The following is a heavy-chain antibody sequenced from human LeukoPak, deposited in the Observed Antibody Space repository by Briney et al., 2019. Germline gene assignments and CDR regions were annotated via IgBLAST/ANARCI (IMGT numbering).Heavy chain of an antibody. V-gene: IGHV3-49*04. CDR2: IRGKVYGGAT. CDR1: GFTFGTYA. Sequence: PGGSLRLSCTASGFTFGTYAINWVRQAPGKGLEWVGFIRGKVYGGATDYAASVKGRFTISRDDSRNIAHLQMSSLKTADTAVYYCARGIDYPASGSSFDYWGQGTLVTVSS. CDR3: ARGIDYPASGSSFDY. J-gene: IGHJ4*02. D-gene: IGHD3-10*01.